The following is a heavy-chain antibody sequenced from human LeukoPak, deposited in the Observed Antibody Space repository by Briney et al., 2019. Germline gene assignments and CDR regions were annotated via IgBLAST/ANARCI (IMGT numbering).Heavy chain of an antibody. V-gene: IGHV3-23*01. D-gene: IGHD6-19*01. CDR3: AKGAPYSSGWYSDY. Sequence: GGSLRLSCAVSGITFSSYAMTWIRQAPGKGLEWVSTISGSGSSTYYAGSVKGWFTISRDNSKNTLYLQMNSLRAEDTAVYYCAKGAPYSSGWYSDYWGQGTLVTVSS. CDR2: ISGSGSST. J-gene: IGHJ4*02. CDR1: GITFSSYA.